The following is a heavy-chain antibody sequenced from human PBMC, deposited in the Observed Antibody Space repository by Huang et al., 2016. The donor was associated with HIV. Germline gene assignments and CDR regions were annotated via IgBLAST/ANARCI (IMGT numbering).Heavy chain of an antibody. J-gene: IGHJ4*02. CDR2: HNTNTGNP. CDR1: GYTFPRYA. Sequence: QVQLVQSGSELRKPGASVKVSCQASGYTFPRYAMNWVRQAPGQGLEWMGWHNTNTGNPTYAQACTGRFVLSLDTSVSTAYLQISGLEAEDTAVYYCARDYYDSRGYDIHAVVDYWGQGTLVTVSS. D-gene: IGHD3-22*01. CDR3: ARDYYDSRGYDIHAVVDY. V-gene: IGHV7-4-1*02.